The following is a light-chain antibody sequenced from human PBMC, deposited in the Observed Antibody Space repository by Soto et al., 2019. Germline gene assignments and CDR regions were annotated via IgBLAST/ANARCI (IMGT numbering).Light chain of an antibody. CDR3: QQYNISPLT. V-gene: IGKV1D-16*01. J-gene: IGKJ4*01. CDR2: AAS. CDR1: QDINSY. Sequence: DVQMTQSPSSLSASVGARVTITCRARQDINSYLAWYQQKPGNAPKSLLYAASSLPTGVPSRFSGSESGTDFTLTISNLQPEDSATYDCQQYNISPLTCGGGTKVEIK.